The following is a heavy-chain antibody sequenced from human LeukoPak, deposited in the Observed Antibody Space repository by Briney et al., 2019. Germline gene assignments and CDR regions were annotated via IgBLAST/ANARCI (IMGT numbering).Heavy chain of an antibody. CDR1: GFTFSSYA. CDR2: ISYDGSNK. V-gene: IGHV3-30*04. D-gene: IGHD6-13*01. Sequence: GGSLRLSCAASGFTFSSYAMHWVRQAPGKGLEWVAVISYDGSNKYYADSVKGRFTISRDNSKNTLYLQMNSLRAEDTAVYYCARDTTYSSSWFDGYYYYGMDVWGQGTTVTVSS. J-gene: IGHJ6*02. CDR3: ARDTTYSSSWFDGYYYYGMDV.